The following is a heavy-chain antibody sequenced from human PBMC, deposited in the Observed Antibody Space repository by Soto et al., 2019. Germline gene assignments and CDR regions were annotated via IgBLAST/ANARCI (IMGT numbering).Heavy chain of an antibody. J-gene: IGHJ6*02. Sequence: ASVKVSCKASGYTFTSYGISWVRQAPGQGLEWMGWISAYNGNTNYAQKLQGRVTMTTDTSTSTAYMELRSLRSDDTAVYYCARDEIILLWLPYYYYGMDVWGQGTTVTVSS. CDR2: ISAYNGNT. V-gene: IGHV1-18*04. CDR1: GYTFTSYG. D-gene: IGHD5-18*01. CDR3: ARDEIILLWLPYYYYGMDV.